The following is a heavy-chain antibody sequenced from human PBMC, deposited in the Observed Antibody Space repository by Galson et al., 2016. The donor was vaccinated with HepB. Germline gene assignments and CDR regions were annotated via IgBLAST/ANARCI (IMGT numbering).Heavy chain of an antibody. Sequence: SLRLSCAASGFTVSSNYMTWVRQDPGKGLEWVSVIYSGGSTFYADSVKGRFTIYRHNSQNTLYLQMDSLRVEDTAVYYCICELGVVIRRRYWGQGTLVTVSS. CDR1: GFTVSSNY. CDR3: ICELGVVIRRRY. CDR2: IYSGGST. V-gene: IGHV3-53*04. J-gene: IGHJ4*02. D-gene: IGHD3-3*01.